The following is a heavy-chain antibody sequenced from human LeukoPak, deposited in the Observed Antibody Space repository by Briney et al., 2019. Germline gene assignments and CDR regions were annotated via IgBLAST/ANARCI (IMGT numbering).Heavy chain of an antibody. Sequence: SETLSLTCTASGGSISSGSYYWSWIRQPAGKRLEWIGRIYTSGSTNYNPSLKSRVTISVDTSKNQFSLKLSSVTAADTAVYYCARGKLGGDFDYWGQGTLVTVSS. V-gene: IGHV4-61*02. CDR1: GGSISSGSYY. CDR2: IYTSGST. D-gene: IGHD7-27*01. J-gene: IGHJ4*02. CDR3: ARGKLGGDFDY.